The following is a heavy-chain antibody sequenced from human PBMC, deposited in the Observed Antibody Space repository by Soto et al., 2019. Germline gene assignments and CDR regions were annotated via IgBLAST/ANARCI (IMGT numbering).Heavy chain of an antibody. CDR1: GFTFSSYA. V-gene: IGHV3-23*01. CDR2: ISGSGGST. Sequence: PGGSLRLSCAVSGFTFSSYAMSWVRQAPGKGLEWVSAISGSGGSTYYADSVKGRFTISRDNSKNTLYLQMNSLRAEDTAVYYCAKDRYYDILTGYLNWFDPWGQGTLVTVSS. J-gene: IGHJ5*02. CDR3: AKDRYYDILTGYLNWFDP. D-gene: IGHD3-9*01.